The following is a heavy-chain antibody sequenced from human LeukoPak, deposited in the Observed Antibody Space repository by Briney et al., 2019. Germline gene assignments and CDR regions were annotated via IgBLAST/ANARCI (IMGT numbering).Heavy chain of an antibody. Sequence: PGGSLRLSCAASGLSFSTYAMSWVRQAPGKGLEWVAGISGSGVDTHYAGSVNGRFRISRDNSANTLYLQMNSLREEDTALYYSASGTYRLGDYWGQGTQVAVSP. D-gene: IGHD3-10*01. CDR1: GLSFSTYA. V-gene: IGHV3-23*01. CDR3: ASGTYRLGDY. CDR2: ISGSGVDT. J-gene: IGHJ4*02.